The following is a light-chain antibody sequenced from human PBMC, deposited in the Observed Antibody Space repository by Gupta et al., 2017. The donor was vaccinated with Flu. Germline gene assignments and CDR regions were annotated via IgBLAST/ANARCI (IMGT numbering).Light chain of an antibody. CDR1: SSNIGNNY. CDR2: EDN. Sequence: QSVLTQPPSVSAAPGEKVTISCSGSSSNIGNNYVSWYQQVPGTAPKLLIYEDNQRRSGIPDRFSASKSGTSATLGVTGLQTGDEADYYCGTWDSSLSAGVFGGGTKLTVL. CDR3: GTWDSSLSAGV. V-gene: IGLV1-51*02. J-gene: IGLJ2*01.